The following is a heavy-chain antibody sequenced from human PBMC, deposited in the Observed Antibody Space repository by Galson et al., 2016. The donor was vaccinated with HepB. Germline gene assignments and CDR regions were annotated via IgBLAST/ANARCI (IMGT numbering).Heavy chain of an antibody. Sequence: SETLSLTCTVSGGSISSSRYYWGWIRQPPGKGLEWIGSIYYSETTYYKPSLKSRVTISVDTAKNQFSLKLSSVTDADTAVYYCARHWDDYVWGLNGGGNWFDPWGQGTLVTVSS. J-gene: IGHJ5*02. D-gene: IGHD3-16*01. CDR2: IYYSETT. CDR1: GGSISSSRYY. CDR3: ARHWDDYVWGLNGGGNWFDP. V-gene: IGHV4-39*01.